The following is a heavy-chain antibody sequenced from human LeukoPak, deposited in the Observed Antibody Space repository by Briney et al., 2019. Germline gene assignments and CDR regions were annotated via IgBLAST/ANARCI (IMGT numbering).Heavy chain of an antibody. CDR3: AGDQGGTTWYYYGMDV. D-gene: IGHD1-7*01. V-gene: IGHV4-61*02. CDR1: GGSISSGSYY. Sequence: SETLSLTCTVSGGSISSGSYYWSWIRQPAGKGLEWIGRIYTSGSTNYNPSLKSRVTISVGTSKNQFSLKLSSVTAADTAVYYCAGDQGGTTWYYYGMDVWGQGTTVTVSS. CDR2: IYTSGST. J-gene: IGHJ6*02.